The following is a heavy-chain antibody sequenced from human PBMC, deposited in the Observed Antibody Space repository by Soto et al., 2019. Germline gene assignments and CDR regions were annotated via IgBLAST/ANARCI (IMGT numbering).Heavy chain of an antibody. CDR2: IWYDGSNK. J-gene: IGHJ4*02. Sequence: QVQLVESGGGVVQPGRSLRLSCAASGFTFSSYGMHWVRQAPGKGLEWVAVIWYDGSNKYYADSVKGRFTISRDNSKNTLYLQMSSLRAEDTAVYYCARDLWQQLVRYFDYWGQGTLVTVSS. CDR1: GFTFSSYG. CDR3: ARDLWQQLVRYFDY. D-gene: IGHD6-13*01. V-gene: IGHV3-33*01.